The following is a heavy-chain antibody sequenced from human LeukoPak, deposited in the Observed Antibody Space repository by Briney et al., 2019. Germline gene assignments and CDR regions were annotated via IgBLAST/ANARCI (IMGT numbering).Heavy chain of an antibody. V-gene: IGHV3-33*01. Sequence: PGRSLRLSCAASGFTLSRYGMHWVRQAPGKGLEWVALIWYDGSSKYYADSVKGRFTISRDNSKNTLYLQMNSLRAEDTAVYYCARSTTSCLCDAFDVWGQGTMVTVSS. D-gene: IGHD2-2*01. CDR1: GFTLSRYG. CDR3: ARSTTSCLCDAFDV. J-gene: IGHJ3*01. CDR2: IWYDGSSK.